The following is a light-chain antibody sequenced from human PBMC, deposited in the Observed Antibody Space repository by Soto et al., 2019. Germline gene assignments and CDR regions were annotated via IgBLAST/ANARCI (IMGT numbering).Light chain of an antibody. CDR2: DVS. Sequence: QSVLTQPASVSGSPGQSITISCTGTSSDVGGYNYVSWYQQHPGKAPKLMIYDVSNRPSGVSNRFSGSKSGNTASLTISGLQAEDEADYYCNSYTSRYTFVLGTGTKLTVL. V-gene: IGLV2-14*01. J-gene: IGLJ1*01. CDR1: SSDVGGYNY. CDR3: NSYTSRYTFV.